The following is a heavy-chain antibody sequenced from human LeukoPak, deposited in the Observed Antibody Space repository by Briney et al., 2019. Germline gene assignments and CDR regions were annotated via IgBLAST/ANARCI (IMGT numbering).Heavy chain of an antibody. D-gene: IGHD1-26*01. J-gene: IGHJ4*02. CDR2: ISGSGGAT. Sequence: GGSLRLPCAASGFTFSSYDMSWVRQAPGKGLEWVSVISGSGGATYYADSVKGRFTISRDNSKNSLYLQMNSLRAEDTAVYYCAKRSGSYRSYDYWGQGTLVTVSS. CDR1: GFTFSSYD. V-gene: IGHV3-23*01. CDR3: AKRSGSYRSYDY.